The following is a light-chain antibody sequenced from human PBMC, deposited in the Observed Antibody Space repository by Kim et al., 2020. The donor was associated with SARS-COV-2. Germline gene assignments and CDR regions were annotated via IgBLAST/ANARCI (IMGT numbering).Light chain of an antibody. CDR1: QHIDTY. Sequence: PGERATLSFSASQHIDTYLAWYQQRPGQAPRLLVYDAANRATGVPDRFSGSGSGTDFTLTISSLEPEDFSIYYCQQRNSWPPAVTFGGGTKVDIK. V-gene: IGKV3-11*01. CDR2: DAA. CDR3: QQRNSWPPAVT. J-gene: IGKJ4*01.